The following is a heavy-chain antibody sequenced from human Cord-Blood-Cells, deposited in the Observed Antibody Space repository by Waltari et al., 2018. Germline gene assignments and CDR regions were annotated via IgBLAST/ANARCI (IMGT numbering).Heavy chain of an antibody. Sequence: QLQLQESGPGLVKPSETLSLTCTVSGGSFRSRSFYLGLIRQPPGKGLEWIGSIYYSGSTYYNPSLKSRVTISVDTSKNQFSLKLSSVTAADTAVYYCASWWSYYAFDIWGQGTMVTVSS. CDR3: ASWWSYYAFDI. CDR1: GGSFRSRSFY. J-gene: IGHJ3*02. CDR2: IYYSGST. D-gene: IGHD1-26*01. V-gene: IGHV4-39*01.